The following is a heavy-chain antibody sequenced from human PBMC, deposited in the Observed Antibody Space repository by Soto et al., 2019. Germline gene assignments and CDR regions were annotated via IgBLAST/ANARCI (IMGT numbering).Heavy chain of an antibody. D-gene: IGHD6-13*01. Sequence: ASVKVSCKASGYTFTSYAMHWVRQAPGQRLEWMGWINAGNGNTKYSQKFQGRVTITRDTSASTAYMELSSLRSEDTAVYYCASARYIGSWYSGSFYYWGQGPLVTVSS. CDR2: INAGNGNT. V-gene: IGHV1-3*01. CDR1: GYTFTSYA. CDR3: ASARYIGSWYSGSFYY. J-gene: IGHJ4*02.